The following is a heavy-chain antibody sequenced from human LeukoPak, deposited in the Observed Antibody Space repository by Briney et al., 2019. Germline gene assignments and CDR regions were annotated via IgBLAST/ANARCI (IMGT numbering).Heavy chain of an antibody. J-gene: IGHJ5*02. Sequence: RASVKVSCKASGYTFTSYYMHWVRQAPGQGLEWMGIINPSGGSTSYAQKFQGRVTMTRDTSTSTVYMELSSLRSEDAAVYYCARDGSGSYYNNWFDPWGQGTLVTVSS. CDR3: ARDGSGSYYNNWFDP. D-gene: IGHD3-10*01. V-gene: IGHV1-46*03. CDR2: INPSGGST. CDR1: GYTFTSYY.